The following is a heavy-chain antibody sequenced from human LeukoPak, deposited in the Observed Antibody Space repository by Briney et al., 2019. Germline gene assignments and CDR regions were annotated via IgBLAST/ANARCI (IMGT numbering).Heavy chain of an antibody. V-gene: IGHV3-72*01. CDR1: GFTFSDHY. CDR2: IRDKANSYTT. Sequence: PGGSLRLSCAASGFTFSDHYMEWVRLAPGKGLEWVGRIRDKANSYTTEYAASVKGRFAISRDDSKNSLFLQMNSLKTEDTAVYYCARTHREGGHTYGFDYWGQGTLVTVSS. D-gene: IGHD5-18*01. CDR3: ARTHREGGHTYGFDY. J-gene: IGHJ4*02.